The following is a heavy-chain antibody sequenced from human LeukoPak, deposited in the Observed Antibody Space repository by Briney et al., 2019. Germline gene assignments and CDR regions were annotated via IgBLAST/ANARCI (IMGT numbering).Heavy chain of an antibody. V-gene: IGHV3-30-3*01. Sequence: GGSLRLSCAASGFTFINAWMSWVRQAPGKGLEWVAVISNDGNDKYNADSVKGRFTISRDNSKNMVYLQTNSLRVEDTAVYYCARDGDTAAAGYYFDSWGQGTLVTVSS. CDR2: ISNDGNDK. CDR3: ARDGDTAAAGYYFDS. CDR1: GFTFINAW. J-gene: IGHJ4*02. D-gene: IGHD6-13*01.